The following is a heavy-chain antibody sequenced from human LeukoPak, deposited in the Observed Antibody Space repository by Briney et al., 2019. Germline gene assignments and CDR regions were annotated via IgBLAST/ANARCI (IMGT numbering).Heavy chain of an antibody. Sequence: SVKVSCKASGGTFSSYAISWVRQAPGQGLEWMGGIIPIFGTPNYAQKFQVRVTITADESTSTAYMELSSLRSEDTAVYYCARGPPKTGEAEYWYFDLWGRGTLVTVSS. CDR2: IIPIFGTP. V-gene: IGHV1-69*13. CDR3: ARGPPKTGEAEYWYFDL. J-gene: IGHJ2*01. CDR1: GGTFSSYA. D-gene: IGHD7-27*01.